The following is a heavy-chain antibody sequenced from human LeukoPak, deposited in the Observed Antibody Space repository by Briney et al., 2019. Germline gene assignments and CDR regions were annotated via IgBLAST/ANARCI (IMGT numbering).Heavy chain of an antibody. CDR2: IYYSGST. CDR3: ARGPKDRYYYYYMDV. J-gene: IGHJ6*03. V-gene: IGHV4-59*01. D-gene: IGHD3-3*01. CDR1: GGSISSYY. Sequence: PSETLSLTCTVPGGSISSYYWSWIRQPPGKGLEWIGYIYYSGSTNYNPSLKSRVTISVDTSKNQFSLKLSSVTAADTAVYYCARGPKDRYYYYYMDVWGKGTTVTVSS.